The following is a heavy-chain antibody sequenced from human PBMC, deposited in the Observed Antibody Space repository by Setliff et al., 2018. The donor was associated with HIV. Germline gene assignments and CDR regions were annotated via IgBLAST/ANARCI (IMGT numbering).Heavy chain of an antibody. D-gene: IGHD5-12*01. Sequence: SETLSLTCSVSGGSISSHYWTWIRQSPGKGLEWIGHMYTDGSTNYNPSFKSRVTISADTSKNQFSLKLSSVTAADTAVYYCARDSRWLQFPYFDSWGQGTPVTVSS. J-gene: IGHJ4*01. CDR2: MYTDGST. V-gene: IGHV4-4*08. CDR1: GGSISSHY. CDR3: ARDSRWLQFPYFDS.